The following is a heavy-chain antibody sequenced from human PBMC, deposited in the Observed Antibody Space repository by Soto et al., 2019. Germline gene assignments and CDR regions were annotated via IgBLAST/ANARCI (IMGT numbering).Heavy chain of an antibody. CDR3: ARSPTYNYDDRVPYYYFDL. CDR1: GYTFTGYY. Sequence: QELLEQSGAEVKKPGASVKVSCRASGYTFTGYYIHWLRQAPGQGPEWVGLINPNTGGTKSAQKFRGWVTLTRDTSISTAYMEMSRLKSDDTAVYYCARSPTYNYDDRVPYYYFDLWGRGTLVTVSS. V-gene: IGHV1-2*04. J-gene: IGHJ2*01. D-gene: IGHD3-16*01. CDR2: INPNTGGT.